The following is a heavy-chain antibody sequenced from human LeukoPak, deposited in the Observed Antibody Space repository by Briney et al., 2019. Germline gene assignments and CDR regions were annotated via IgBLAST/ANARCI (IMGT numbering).Heavy chain of an antibody. D-gene: IGHD3-22*01. CDR1: GFTFSSYA. V-gene: IGHV3-23*01. CDR3: AKRDYYDSSGYASLFDH. Sequence: PGGSLRLSCAASGFTFSSYAMSWVRQAPGKGLEWVSAISGSGGSTYYADSVKGRFTISRDNSKNALYLQMNSLRAEDTAVYFCAKRDYYDSSGYASLFDHWGQGTLTTVSP. CDR2: ISGSGGST. J-gene: IGHJ4*02.